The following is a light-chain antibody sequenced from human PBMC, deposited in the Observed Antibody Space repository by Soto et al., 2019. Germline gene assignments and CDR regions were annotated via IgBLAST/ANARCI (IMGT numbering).Light chain of an antibody. CDR3: QQSYSTLLIT. CDR2: AAS. Sequence: VQMTKAPSVLSASVADIATITCRASQSISSSLNWYQQKPGKAPKLLIYAASSLQSGIPSRFSGSGSGTDFTLTISSLQPEDFATYYCQQSYSTLLITFGQGTRLEIK. CDR1: QSISSS. J-gene: IGKJ5*01. V-gene: IGKV1-39*01.